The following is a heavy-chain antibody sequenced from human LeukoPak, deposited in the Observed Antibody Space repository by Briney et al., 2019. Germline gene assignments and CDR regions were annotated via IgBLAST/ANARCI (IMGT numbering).Heavy chain of an antibody. Sequence: PGGSLRLSCAASGFTFTFSTSGMHWVRQAPGKGLEWVAFIQYDDSEKSYADSVKGRCTTSRDNSKNTVYLQMNSLRAEDTAVYYCAKDAYGDYLYYFDYWGQGTLVTVSS. CDR3: AKDAYGDYLYYFDY. D-gene: IGHD4-17*01. CDR2: IQYDDSEK. J-gene: IGHJ4*02. V-gene: IGHV3-30*02. CDR1: GFTFTFSTSG.